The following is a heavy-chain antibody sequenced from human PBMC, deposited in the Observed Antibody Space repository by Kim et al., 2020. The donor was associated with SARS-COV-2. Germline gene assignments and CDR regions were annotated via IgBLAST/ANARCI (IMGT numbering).Heavy chain of an antibody. D-gene: IGHD6-19*01. CDR3: ARHSRQWLWGGV. J-gene: IGHJ6*02. V-gene: IGHV4-39*01. CDR2: IYYSGST. Sequence: SETLSLTCTVSGGSISSSSYYWGWIRQPPGKGLEWIGSIYYSGSTYYNPSLKSRVTISVDTSKNQFSLKLSSVTAADTAVYYCARHSRQWLWGGVWGQGTTVTVSS. CDR1: GGSISSSSYY.